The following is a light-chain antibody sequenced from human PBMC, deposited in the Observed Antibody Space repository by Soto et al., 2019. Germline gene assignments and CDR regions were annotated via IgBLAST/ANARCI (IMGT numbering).Light chain of an antibody. Sequence: EIVLTQSPGTLSLSPGERATLPCRASQSVGSYLAWYQQRPGQAPRLLISGASTRATGIPDRFSGSGSGTDFTLTISRLEPEDFVVYYCQQYGSSPYTFGQGTNLEIK. CDR1: QSVGSY. J-gene: IGKJ2*01. CDR3: QQYGSSPYT. V-gene: IGKV3-20*01. CDR2: GAS.